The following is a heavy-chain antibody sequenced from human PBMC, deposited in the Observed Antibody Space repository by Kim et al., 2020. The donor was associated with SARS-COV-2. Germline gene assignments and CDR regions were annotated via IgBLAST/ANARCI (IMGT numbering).Heavy chain of an antibody. CDR1: GFTFSSYA. Sequence: GGSLRLSCAASGFTFSSYAMTWVRQAPGKGLEWVSAISGSGGSTYYADSVKGRFTISRDNSKNTLYLQMNNLRAEDTAVYYCAKDGGIAVAGVRLVGYYYYGMDVWGQGTTVTVSS. J-gene: IGHJ6*02. D-gene: IGHD6-19*01. CDR2: ISGSGGST. CDR3: AKDGGIAVAGVRLVGYYYYGMDV. V-gene: IGHV3-23*01.